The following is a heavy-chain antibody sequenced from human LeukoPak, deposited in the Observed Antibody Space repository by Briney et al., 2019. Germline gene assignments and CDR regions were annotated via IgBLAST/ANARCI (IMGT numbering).Heavy chain of an antibody. CDR3: ARASRLSTSKYYYYGMDV. J-gene: IGHJ6*04. CDR2: IYPGDSDT. D-gene: IGHD2-2*01. CDR1: GYSFTSYW. V-gene: IGHV5-51*01. Sequence: GESLKISCKGSGYSFTSYWTGWVRQVPGKGLEWMGIIYPGDSDTRYSPSFQGQVTISADKSISTAYLQWSSLKASDTAMYYCARASRLSTSKYYYYGMDVWGKGTTVTVSS.